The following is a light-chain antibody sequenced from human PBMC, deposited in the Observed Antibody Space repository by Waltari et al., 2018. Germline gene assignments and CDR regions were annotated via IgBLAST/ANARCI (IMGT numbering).Light chain of an antibody. CDR2: RNN. CDR3: ATWDDSLWV. J-gene: IGLJ3*02. Sequence: QSVLTQPPSASATPGQRVTTSSSASSPNIGSNHVPWYQQFPGTAPKLLIHRNNQRPSGVPDRFSGSKSGTSASLAISGLRSEDEADYYCATWDDSLWVFGGGTKLTVL. V-gene: IGLV1-47*01. CDR1: SPNIGSNH.